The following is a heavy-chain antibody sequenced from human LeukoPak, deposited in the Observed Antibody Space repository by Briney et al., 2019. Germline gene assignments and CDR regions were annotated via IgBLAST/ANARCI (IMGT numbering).Heavy chain of an antibody. CDR1: GFTFSSYA. Sequence: GGSLRLSCAASGFTFSSYAMSWVRQARGKGLEWVSVISGSGGSTYYADSVKGRFIISRDNSRNTVYLRMSRLRGEDTAIYWCVKRTMSAFDQWGQGTLVTVSS. CDR3: VKRTMSAFDQ. V-gene: IGHV3-23*01. J-gene: IGHJ4*02. CDR2: ISGSGGST.